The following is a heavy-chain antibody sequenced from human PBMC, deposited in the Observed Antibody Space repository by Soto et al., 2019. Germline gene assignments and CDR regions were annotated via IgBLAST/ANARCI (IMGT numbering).Heavy chain of an antibody. Sequence: GGSLRLSCEASGFAFDTYGMHWIRQGAGQGLEWVATMSYDGSKIYYRDSVRGRFSISRDDSKRTLYLQMNSLRAEDTAVYYCAKDRDPYYYYYLMDVWGHGTTVTFSS. CDR3: AKDRDPYYYYYLMDV. CDR1: GFAFDTYG. V-gene: IGHV3-30*18. J-gene: IGHJ6*02. CDR2: MSYDGSKI.